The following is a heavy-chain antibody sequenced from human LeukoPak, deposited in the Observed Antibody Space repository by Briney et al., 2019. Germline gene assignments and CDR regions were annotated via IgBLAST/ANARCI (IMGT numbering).Heavy chain of an antibody. CDR1: GFTFSSYA. V-gene: IGHV3-30*04. J-gene: IGHJ6*03. D-gene: IGHD3-3*01. Sequence: GGSLRLSYAASGFTFSSYAMHWVRQAPGKGLERVAVISYDGSNKYYADSVKGRFTISRDNSKNTLYLQMNSLRAEDTAVYYCARGPSLYDFWSGYSSNYYYYYMDVWGKGTTVTVSS. CDR2: ISYDGSNK. CDR3: ARGPSLYDFWSGYSSNYYYYYMDV.